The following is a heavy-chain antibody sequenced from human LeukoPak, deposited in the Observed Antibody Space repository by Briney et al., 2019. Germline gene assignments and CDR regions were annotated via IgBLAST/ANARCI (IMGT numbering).Heavy chain of an antibody. CDR1: GGSISSYY. CDR3: ARDTYYYDSSGQRGFDY. D-gene: IGHD3-22*01. J-gene: IGHJ4*02. V-gene: IGHV4-59*01. CDR2: IYYTGST. Sequence: SETLSLTCTVSGGSISSYYWSWIRQPPGKGLEWIGYIYYTGSTNYNPSLKSRVTISVDTSKNQFSLKLSSVTAADTAVYYCARDTYYYDSSGQRGFDYWGQGTLVTVSS.